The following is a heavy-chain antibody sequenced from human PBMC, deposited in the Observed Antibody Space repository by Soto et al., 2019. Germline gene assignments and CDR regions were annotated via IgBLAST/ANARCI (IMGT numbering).Heavy chain of an antibody. CDR1: GDSVSSGAYY. J-gene: IGHJ5*02. CDR3: ARANIAAAGTIFDP. D-gene: IGHD6-13*01. Sequence: QVKLQESGPGLVKPSETLSLTCTVSGDSVSSGAYYWSWVRQPPGKGLEWIGYIYYNAITNYNPPLKSRGTILVDTSKSEISLTLNSVTAADKAVYYCARANIAAAGTIFDPWGQGVLVTVSA. CDR2: IYYNAIT. V-gene: IGHV4-61*08.